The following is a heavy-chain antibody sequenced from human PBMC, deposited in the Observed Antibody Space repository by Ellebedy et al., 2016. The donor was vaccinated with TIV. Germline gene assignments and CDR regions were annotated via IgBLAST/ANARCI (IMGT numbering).Heavy chain of an antibody. D-gene: IGHD4-17*01. J-gene: IGHJ6*02. V-gene: IGHV3-30*19. CDR1: GFTFSSYV. Sequence: GGSLRLXXAASGFTFSSYVMHWVRQAPGKGLEWVAVVSNDGSIKYYADSVKGRFTISRDNSKNTLYLQMNSLRPEDTAVYYCARGFVTTVNSMDVWGQGTMVTVSS. CDR2: VSNDGSIK. CDR3: ARGFVTTVNSMDV.